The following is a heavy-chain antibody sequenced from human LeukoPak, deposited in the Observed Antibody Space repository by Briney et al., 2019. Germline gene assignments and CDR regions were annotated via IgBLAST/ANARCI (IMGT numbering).Heavy chain of an antibody. V-gene: IGHV3-21*01. D-gene: IGHD2/OR15-2a*01. J-gene: IGHJ4*02. CDR2: ITSSGRYI. Sequence: GGSLRLSCVASGFTFSSYWMSWVRQAPGKGLEWVSSITSSGRYIYYADSVEGRFTISRDNSENSLYLQMDSLTAEDTAVYYCTRKGSQWDFLVDYWGQGTRVAVSP. CDR1: GFTFSSYW. CDR3: TRKGSQWDFLVDY.